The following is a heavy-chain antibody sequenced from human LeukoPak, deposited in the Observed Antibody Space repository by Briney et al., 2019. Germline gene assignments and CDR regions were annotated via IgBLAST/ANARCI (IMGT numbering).Heavy chain of an antibody. CDR3: ARDVGATPGYFDY. CDR2: IYYSGST. CDR1: GGSISSYY. Sequence: SETLSLTCTVSGGSISSYYWSWIRQPPGKGLEWIGYIYYSGSTNHNPSLKSRVTISVDTSKNQFSLKLSSVTAADTAVYYCARDVGATPGYFDYWGQGTLVTVSS. V-gene: IGHV4-59*01. J-gene: IGHJ4*02. D-gene: IGHD1-26*01.